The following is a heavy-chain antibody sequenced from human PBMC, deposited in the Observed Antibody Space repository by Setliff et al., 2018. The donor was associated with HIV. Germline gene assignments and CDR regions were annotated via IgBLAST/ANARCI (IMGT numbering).Heavy chain of an antibody. V-gene: IGHV3-23*01. CDR3: AKVFVFGVDAFDI. CDR1: RFDFNNYW. CDR2: ITGSGVST. Sequence: PGGSLRLSCAASRFDFNNYWMCWVRQAPGKGLEWVSSITGSGVSTYYANSVKGRFTISRDSSKNTLSLQMSSLRDEDTAVYYCAKVFVFGVDAFDIWGQGTMVTVS. J-gene: IGHJ3*02. D-gene: IGHD3-10*02.